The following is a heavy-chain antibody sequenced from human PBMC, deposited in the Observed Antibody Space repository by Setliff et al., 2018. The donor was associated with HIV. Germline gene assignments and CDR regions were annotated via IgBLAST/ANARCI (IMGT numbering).Heavy chain of an antibody. Sequence: PSETLSLTCAASGGSMRSSGYSWTWIRQAPGKGLEWVGYIYYNGNAYYNPSLKSRVTISVDRSKNQFSLKLSSVTAADTAVYYCARRGDFFYYAMDVWGQGTTVTAP. J-gene: IGHJ6*02. CDR2: IYYNGNA. CDR3: ARRGDFFYYAMDV. V-gene: IGHV4-30-2*01. CDR1: GGSMRSSGYS.